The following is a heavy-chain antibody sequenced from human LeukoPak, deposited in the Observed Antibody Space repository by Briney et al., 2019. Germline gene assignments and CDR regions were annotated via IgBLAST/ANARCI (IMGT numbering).Heavy chain of an antibody. D-gene: IGHD4-17*01. Sequence: GGSLRLSCAASGFTFSSYGMHWVRQAPGKGLEWVAVISYDGSNKYYADSVKGRFTISRDNSKNTLYLQMNSLRAEDTAVCYCAEDLDAYGDPTYYYGMDVWGQGTTVTVSS. V-gene: IGHV3-30*18. J-gene: IGHJ6*02. CDR3: AEDLDAYGDPTYYYGMDV. CDR2: ISYDGSNK. CDR1: GFTFSSYG.